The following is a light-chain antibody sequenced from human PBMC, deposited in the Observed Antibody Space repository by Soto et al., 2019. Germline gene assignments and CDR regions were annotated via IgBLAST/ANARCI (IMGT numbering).Light chain of an antibody. J-gene: IGLJ3*02. CDR1: SNT. Sequence: QAVVTQPPSASGTPGQRVTISCSGSSNTANWYRQLPGTAPKLLIYSDNQRPSGVPDRFSGSRSGTSASLAISGLQSEDEADYFCAAWDDSLKGWVFGGGTKLTVL. V-gene: IGLV1-44*01. CDR2: SDN. CDR3: AAWDDSLKGWV.